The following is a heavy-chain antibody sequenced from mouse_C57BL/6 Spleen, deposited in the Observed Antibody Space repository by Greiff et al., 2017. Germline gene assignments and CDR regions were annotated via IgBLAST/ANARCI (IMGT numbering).Heavy chain of an antibody. CDR2: IHPKYGKT. CDR1: GYNFTSYW. J-gene: IGHJ3*01. V-gene: IGHV1-64*01. CDR3: APLECIAY. Sequence: VQLQQPGAELVKPGASVKLSCKASGYNFTSYWMHWVKQRPGQGLEWIGMIHPKYGKTNYNEKFQSKATLTVDKSSNTAYLQLSSLTSEDSAVYYCAPLECIAYWGQGTMVTVSA.